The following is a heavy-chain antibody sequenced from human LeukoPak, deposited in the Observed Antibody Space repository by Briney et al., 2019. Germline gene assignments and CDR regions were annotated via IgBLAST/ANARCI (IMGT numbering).Heavy chain of an antibody. CDR2: IIPIFGTA. J-gene: IGHJ4*02. D-gene: IGHD6-19*01. CDR1: GGTFSSYA. CDR3: ARDRSAWYGVWPRPFDY. V-gene: IGHV1-69*13. Sequence: ASVKVSCKASGGTFSSYAISWVRQAPGQGLEWMGGIIPIFGTANYAQKFQGRVTITADESTSTAYMELSSLRSEDTAVYYCARDRSAWYGVWPRPFDYWGQGTLVTVSS.